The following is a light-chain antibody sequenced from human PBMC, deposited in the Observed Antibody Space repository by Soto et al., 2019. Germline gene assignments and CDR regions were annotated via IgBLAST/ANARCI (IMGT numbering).Light chain of an antibody. Sequence: EIVLTQSPATLSLSPAERATLSCRASQSVSSYLAWYQQKPGQAPRLLIYDASNRATGIPARFSGSGSGTVFTRTSSSLEPDDGAVYYCQQRSDWPSTFGGGTKVLIK. J-gene: IGKJ4*01. CDR1: QSVSSY. CDR2: DAS. V-gene: IGKV3-11*01. CDR3: QQRSDWPST.